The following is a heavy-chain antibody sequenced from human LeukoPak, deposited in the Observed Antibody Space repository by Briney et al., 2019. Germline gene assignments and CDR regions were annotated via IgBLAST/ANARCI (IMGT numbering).Heavy chain of an antibody. CDR1: GFTVSSNY. Sequence: GGSLRLSCAASGFTVSSNYMSWVRQAPGKGLEWVSVIYSGGSTYYADSVKGRFTISRDNSKNTLYLQMNSLRAEDTAVYYCARDIKDCSSTSCYYYYGMDVWGQGTTVTVSS. J-gene: IGHJ6*02. V-gene: IGHV3-66*01. D-gene: IGHD2-2*01. CDR3: ARDIKDCSSTSCYYYYGMDV. CDR2: IYSGGST.